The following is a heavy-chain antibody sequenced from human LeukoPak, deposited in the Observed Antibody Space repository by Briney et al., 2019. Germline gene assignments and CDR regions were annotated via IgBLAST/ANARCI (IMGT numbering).Heavy chain of an antibody. CDR3: ARAPSITMLRGVRNAFDI. Sequence: PSGTLSLTCTVSGGSISSGDYYWSWIRQPPGKGLEWIGYIYYSGSTYYNPSLKSRITISVDTSKNQFSLKLRSVTAADTAVYYCARAPSITMLRGVRNAFDIWGQGTVVTVSS. CDR1: GGSISSGDYY. J-gene: IGHJ3*02. CDR2: IYYSGST. V-gene: IGHV4-30-4*01. D-gene: IGHD3-10*01.